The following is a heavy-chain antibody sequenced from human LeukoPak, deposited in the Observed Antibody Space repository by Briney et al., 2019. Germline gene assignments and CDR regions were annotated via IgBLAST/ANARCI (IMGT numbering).Heavy chain of an antibody. D-gene: IGHD6-6*01. CDR2: ISGSGGNT. V-gene: IGHV3-23*01. CDR3: AKDLYTGSWYYGMDV. Sequence: GGSLRLSCAASGFTFSNYAMGWVRQAPGKGLEWVSAISGSGGNTYYADSVKGRFTISRDNSKNTLYLQMNSLRAEDTAVYYCAKDLYTGSWYYGMDVWGQGTTVTVSS. CDR1: GFTFSNYA. J-gene: IGHJ6*02.